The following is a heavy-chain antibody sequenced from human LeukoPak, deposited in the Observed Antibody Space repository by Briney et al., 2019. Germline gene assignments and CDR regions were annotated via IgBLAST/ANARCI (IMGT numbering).Heavy chain of an antibody. J-gene: IGHJ4*02. CDR3: AREPIAVAGNSSY. CDR1: GFTFSSHW. Sequence: PGGSLRLSCAASGFTFSSHWMSWVCQAPGKGLEWVANIKQDGSEKYYVDSVKGRFTISRDNAKNSLYLQMNSLRAEDTAVYYCAREPIAVAGNSSYWGQGTLVTVSS. V-gene: IGHV3-7*01. CDR2: IKQDGSEK. D-gene: IGHD6-19*01.